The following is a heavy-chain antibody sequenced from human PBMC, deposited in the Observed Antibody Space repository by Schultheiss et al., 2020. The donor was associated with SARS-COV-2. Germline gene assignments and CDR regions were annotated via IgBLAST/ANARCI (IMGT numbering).Heavy chain of an antibody. D-gene: IGHD2-2*01. Sequence: GGSLRLSCAASGFTFSSYSMNWVRQAPGKGLEWVSYISSSSSTIYYADSVKGRFTISRDNAKNSLYLQMNSLRAEDTAVYYCARKTQLLYAFDIWGQGTMVT. CDR1: GFTFSSYS. CDR2: ISSSSSTI. J-gene: IGHJ3*02. CDR3: ARKTQLLYAFDI. V-gene: IGHV3-48*01.